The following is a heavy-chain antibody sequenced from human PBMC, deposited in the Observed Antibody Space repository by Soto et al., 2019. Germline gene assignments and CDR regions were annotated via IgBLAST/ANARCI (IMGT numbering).Heavy chain of an antibody. D-gene: IGHD6-19*01. V-gene: IGHV4-30-2*01. Sequence: QLQLQESGSGLVKPSQTLSLTCAVSGGSISSGGYSWSWIRQPPGKGLEWIGYIYHSGSTYYNPALKSRVTISVDRSKNQLSLKLSSVAAADTAVYYCARAGGLGAVAVDSWGQGTLVTVSS. CDR1: GGSISSGGYS. CDR3: ARAGGLGAVAVDS. J-gene: IGHJ4*02. CDR2: IYHSGST.